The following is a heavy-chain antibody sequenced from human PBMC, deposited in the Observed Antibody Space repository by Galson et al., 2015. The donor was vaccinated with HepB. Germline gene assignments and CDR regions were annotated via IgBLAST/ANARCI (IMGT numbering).Heavy chain of an antibody. Sequence: SLRLSCAASGFTFSSYAMSWVRQAPGKGLEWVSAISGSGGSTYYADSVKGRFTISRDNSKNTLYLQMNSLRAEDTAVYYCAKDGARYCTNGVCYKVAAAAGYFDYWGQGTLVTVSS. CDR1: GFTFSSYA. V-gene: IGHV3-23*01. CDR3: AKDGARYCTNGVCYKVAAAAGYFDY. D-gene: IGHD2-8*01. J-gene: IGHJ4*02. CDR2: ISGSGGST.